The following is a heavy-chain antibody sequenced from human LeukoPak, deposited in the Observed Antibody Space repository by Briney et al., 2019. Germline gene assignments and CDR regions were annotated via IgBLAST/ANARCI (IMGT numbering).Heavy chain of an antibody. CDR2: IKQDGSQK. Sequence: GGSLRRSCAASGFTSSNFWMTWVRQAPGKGLEWVAIIKQDGSQKYYVDSVKGRFTISRDNARNSLYLQMNSLRAEDTAVYWAVAGTTYWGQGTLVTVSS. CDR1: GFTSSNFW. J-gene: IGHJ4*02. CDR3: VAGTTY. D-gene: IGHD6-19*01. V-gene: IGHV3-7*05.